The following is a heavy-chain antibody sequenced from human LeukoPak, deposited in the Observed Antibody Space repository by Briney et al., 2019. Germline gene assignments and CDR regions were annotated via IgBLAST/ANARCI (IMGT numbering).Heavy chain of an antibody. CDR1: GGTFSSYA. D-gene: IGHD2-15*01. J-gene: IGHJ4*02. CDR2: ISAYNGNT. CDR3: ASLILGEYYFDY. Sequence: GSSVKVSCKASGGTFSSYAISWVRQAPGQGLEWMGWISAYNGNTNYAQKLQGRVTMTTDTSTSTAYMELRSLRSDDTAVYYCASLILGEYYFDYWGQGTLVTVSS. V-gene: IGHV1-18*01.